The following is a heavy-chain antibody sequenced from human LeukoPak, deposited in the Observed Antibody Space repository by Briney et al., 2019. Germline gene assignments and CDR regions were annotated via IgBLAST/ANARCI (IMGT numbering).Heavy chain of an antibody. V-gene: IGHV3-49*04. CDR2: IRTKAYGVTL. CDR1: GFNFGVHA. Sequence: PGRSLRLSCTTSGFNFGVHAMSWVRQAPGKGIEWVGLIRTKAYGVTLAYAASVKGRFIISRDDSQSIAYLQMNSLTIEDTAVYYCTRESRPEGYFDYWGQGTLVTVSS. J-gene: IGHJ4*02. CDR3: TRESRPEGYFDY.